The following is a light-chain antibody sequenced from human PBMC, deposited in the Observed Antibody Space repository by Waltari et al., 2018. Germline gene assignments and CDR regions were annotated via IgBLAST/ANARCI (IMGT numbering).Light chain of an antibody. CDR3: CSYEGIYTFDV. Sequence: QSALTQPRSVSGSPGQSVTISCTGTSSDLGAYNFVSWYQQHPGKAPKLVIDDVSKRPSGVPDRFSGSKSGNTASLTISGLQGEDEADYYCCSYEGIYTFDVFGGGTKLTVL. J-gene: IGLJ2*01. CDR2: DVS. CDR1: SSDLGAYNF. V-gene: IGLV2-11*01.